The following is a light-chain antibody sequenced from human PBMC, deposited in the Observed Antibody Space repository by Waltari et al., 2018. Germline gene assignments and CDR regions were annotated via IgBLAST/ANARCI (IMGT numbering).Light chain of an antibody. CDR2: EVS. Sequence: QSALTQPASVSGSPGQSLTLPCTGTSSDLGSYNLVPWYQQHPGKAPKLMIYEVSKRPSGVSNRFSGSKSGNTASLTISGLQAEDEADYYCCSYAGSSTYVVFGGGTKLTVL. J-gene: IGLJ2*01. CDR3: CSYAGSSTYVV. CDR1: SSDLGSYNL. V-gene: IGLV2-23*02.